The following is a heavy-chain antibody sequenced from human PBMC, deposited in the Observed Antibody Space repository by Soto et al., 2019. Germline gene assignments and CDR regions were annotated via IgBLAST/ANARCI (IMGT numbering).Heavy chain of an antibody. CDR1: GFTFSSYS. V-gene: IGHV3-21*01. CDR2: ISRSSSYI. Sequence: PGGSLRLSCAASGFTFSSYSMNLVRQAPGKGLEWVSAISRSSSYIYYADSVKGRFTISRDNAKNSLFLQINSLRAEVTAVYYCARAGGTTVTGLWHLDSLGQGALVTVSS. CDR3: ARAGGTTVTGLWHLDS. J-gene: IGHJ4*02. D-gene: IGHD4-17*01.